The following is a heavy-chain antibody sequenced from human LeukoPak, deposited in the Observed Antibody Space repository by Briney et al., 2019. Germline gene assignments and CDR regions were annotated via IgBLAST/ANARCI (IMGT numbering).Heavy chain of an antibody. V-gene: IGHV4-34*01. CDR2: INHSGST. D-gene: IGHD3-22*01. CDR3: ARSYYYDSSGYYWFDY. J-gene: IGHJ4*02. CDR1: GGSISSYY. Sequence: PSETLSLTCTVSGGSISSYYWSWIRQPPGKGLEWIGEINHSGSTNYNPSPKSRVTISVDTSKNQFSLKLSSVTAADTAVYYCARSYYYDSSGYYWFDYWGQGTLVTVSS.